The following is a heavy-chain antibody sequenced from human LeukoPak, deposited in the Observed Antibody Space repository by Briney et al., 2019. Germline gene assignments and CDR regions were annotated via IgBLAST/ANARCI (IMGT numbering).Heavy chain of an antibody. D-gene: IGHD6-19*01. Sequence: GGSLRLSCAASGFNVTTNYMSWVRQAPGKGLEWLAIIYSCGSTYYADSVKGRFTISRDNSKNTLYLQMNSLRAEDTAVYYCAKAADVVAGTGGWFDPWGQGTLVTVSS. J-gene: IGHJ5*02. CDR1: GFNVTTNY. CDR3: AKAADVVAGTGGWFDP. CDR2: IYSCGST. V-gene: IGHV3-53*01.